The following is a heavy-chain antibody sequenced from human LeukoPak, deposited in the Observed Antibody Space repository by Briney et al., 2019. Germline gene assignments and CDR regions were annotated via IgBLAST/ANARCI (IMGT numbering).Heavy chain of an antibody. CDR3: ARGTTVTAIFDY. CDR2: IYYSGST. J-gene: IGHJ4*02. Sequence: SETLSLTCTVSGGSISSGGYYWSWIRQHPGKGLEWIGYIYYSGSTYYNPSLKSRVTISVDTSKNQFSLKLSSVTAADTAVYYCARGTTVTAIFDYWGQGTLVTASS. CDR1: GGSISSGGYY. V-gene: IGHV4-31*03. D-gene: IGHD4-11*01.